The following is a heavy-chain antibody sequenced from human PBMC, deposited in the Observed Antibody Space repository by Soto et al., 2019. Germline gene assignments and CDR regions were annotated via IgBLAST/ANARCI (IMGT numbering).Heavy chain of an antibody. V-gene: IGHV1-69*13. J-gene: IGHJ6*02. CDR1: GGTFSSYA. CDR3: ASDHRYCSRTSCYSGYYYYGTDV. D-gene: IGHD2-2*02. CDR2: IIPIFGTA. Sequence: SVKVSCKASGGTFSSYAISWVRQAPGQGLEWMGGIIPIFGTANYAQKFQGRVTITADESTSTAYMELSSLRSEDTAVYYCASDHRYCSRTSCYSGYYYYGTDVWGQGTTVTVSS.